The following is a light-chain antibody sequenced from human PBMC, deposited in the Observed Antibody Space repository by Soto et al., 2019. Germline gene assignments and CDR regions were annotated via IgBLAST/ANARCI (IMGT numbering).Light chain of an antibody. V-gene: IGLV2-14*03. J-gene: IGLJ1*01. Sequence: QSVLTQPASVSGSPGQSITITCTGTSSDVGGYNYVSWYQQHPGKAPKLMIYDVSNRPSGVSNRFSGSKSGNTASLTISGLQAEDEAYYYCSSYISSSTPYVFGTGTKVTVL. CDR1: SSDVGGYNY. CDR3: SSYISSSTPYV. CDR2: DVS.